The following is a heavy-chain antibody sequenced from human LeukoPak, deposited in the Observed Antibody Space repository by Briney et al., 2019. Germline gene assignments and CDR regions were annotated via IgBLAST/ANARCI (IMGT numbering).Heavy chain of an antibody. CDR1: GYTFTGYY. CDR2: INPNSGGT. V-gene: IGHV1-2*02. J-gene: IGHJ4*02. Sequence: ASVKVSCKASGYTFTGYYMHWVRQAPGQGLEWMGWINPNSGGTNYAQKFQGRVTMTRDTSISTAYMELSRLIYDDTAVYYCARGDNWNTCPDYWGQGTLVTVSS. CDR3: ARGDNWNTCPDY. D-gene: IGHD1-1*01.